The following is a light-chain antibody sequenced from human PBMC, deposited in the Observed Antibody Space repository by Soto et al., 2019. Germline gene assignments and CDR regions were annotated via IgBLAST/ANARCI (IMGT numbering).Light chain of an antibody. Sequence: DIQMTQSPSSLSASVGDRVTITCQASQDISNYLNWYQQKPGKAPKLLIYDASNLETGVPSRFSPSGSGTDFTFTISSLQPEDIATYYCQQYDNLALTFGGGTKVEIK. CDR3: QQYDNLALT. CDR1: QDISNY. V-gene: IGKV1-33*01. CDR2: DAS. J-gene: IGKJ4*01.